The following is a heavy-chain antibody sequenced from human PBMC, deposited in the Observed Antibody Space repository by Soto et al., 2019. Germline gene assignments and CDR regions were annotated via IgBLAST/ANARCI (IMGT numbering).Heavy chain of an antibody. D-gene: IGHD3-3*01. V-gene: IGHV3-49*03. J-gene: IGHJ4*02. CDR2: IRSKTYGGTT. Sequence: PGGSLRLSCTASGFTFGDYTMNWLRQAPGKGLEWVTFIRSKTYGGTTKYAASVKGRFTISRDDSKSVAYLQMNSLKTEDTAVYFCTRGESGPIDYWGQGTLVTVSS. CDR1: GFTFGDYT. CDR3: TRGESGPIDY.